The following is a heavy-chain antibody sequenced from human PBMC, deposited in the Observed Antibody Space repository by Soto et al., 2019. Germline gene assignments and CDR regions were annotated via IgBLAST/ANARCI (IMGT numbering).Heavy chain of an antibody. CDR3: ARGNNGMDV. CDR2: IKRDGSIT. V-gene: IGHV3-74*01. J-gene: IGHJ6*02. CDR1: GFTFSNYW. Sequence: EVQLVESGGGLVQPGGSLRLSCAASGFTFSNYWMHWVRQAPGKGLVWVSRIKRDGSITNYADSVKGRFTSSRDNAKNTLYLQLNSLRVEDTAVYYCARGNNGMDVWGQGTTVTVSS.